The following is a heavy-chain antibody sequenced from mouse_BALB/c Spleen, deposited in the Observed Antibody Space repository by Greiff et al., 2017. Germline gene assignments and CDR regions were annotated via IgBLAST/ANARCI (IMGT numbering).Heavy chain of an antibody. J-gene: IGHJ2*01. Sequence: QVQLQQPGPELVKPGAPVKLSCKASGYTFTSYWMNWVKQRPGRGLEWIGRIDPSDSETHYNQKFKDKATLTVDKSSSTAYIQLSSLTSEDSAVYYCARGDYRYAYFDYWGQGTTLTVSS. CDR2: IDPSDSET. V-gene: IGHV1-69*02. CDR1: GYTFTSYW. CDR3: ARGDYRYAYFDY. D-gene: IGHD2-14*01.